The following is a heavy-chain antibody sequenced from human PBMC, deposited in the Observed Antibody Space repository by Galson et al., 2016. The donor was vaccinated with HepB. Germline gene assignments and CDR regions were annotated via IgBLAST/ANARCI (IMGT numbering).Heavy chain of an antibody. D-gene: IGHD3-16*01. CDR2: FHYSGIT. Sequence: LTCTVSGASISGYYWSWIRQPPGKGLEWIGYFHYSGITNNNPSLKSRVTISTDTSKNQLSLKLSSVTAADTAVYYCVRIQSGAHGWFEPWGQGTLVTASS. V-gene: IGHV4-59*01. CDR3: VRIQSGAHGWFEP. J-gene: IGHJ5*02. CDR1: GASISGYY.